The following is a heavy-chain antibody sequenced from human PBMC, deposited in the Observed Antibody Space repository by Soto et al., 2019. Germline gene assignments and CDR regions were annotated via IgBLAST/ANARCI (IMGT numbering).Heavy chain of an antibody. J-gene: IGHJ6*02. Sequence: EVQLLESGGGVVQPGGSLRLSCAASGFTFSRNAMSWVRQAPGKGLEWVSTIGSGGTAYYADSVKGRFTISRDISKNTQSLQMNSLRTEDTAVYYCAKLGFCSGGTCYLDYYNGVDVWGRGTTVTVSS. CDR3: AKLGFCSGGTCYLDYYNGVDV. D-gene: IGHD2-15*01. V-gene: IGHV3-23*01. CDR2: IGSGGTA. CDR1: GFTFSRNA.